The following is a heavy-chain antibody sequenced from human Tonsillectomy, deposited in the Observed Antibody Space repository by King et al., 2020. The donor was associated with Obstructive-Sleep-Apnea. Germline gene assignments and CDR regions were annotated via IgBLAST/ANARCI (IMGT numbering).Heavy chain of an antibody. D-gene: IGHD3-3*01. J-gene: IGHJ4*02. CDR3: ARWSIGGSYYDFWSGYSPFDY. Sequence: VQLVESGGGLVKPGGALRLFCAASGVTLSDYYMSWICQAPGKVLEWGSVISSSSSYTNYADSVKGRFTNSRDNAKNSRYRQMNSLRAEDTAVYYCARWSIGGSYYDFWSGYSPFDYWGQGTLVTVSS. CDR2: ISSSSSYT. V-gene: IGHV3-11*06. CDR1: GVTLSDYY.